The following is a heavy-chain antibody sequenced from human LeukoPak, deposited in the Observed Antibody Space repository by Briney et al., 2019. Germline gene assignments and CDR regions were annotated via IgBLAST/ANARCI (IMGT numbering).Heavy chain of an antibody. Sequence: SETLSLTCTVSGGSISGYYWSWIRQPPGKGLEWIGYIYYSGSTNYNPSLKSRVTISVDTSKNQFSLKLSSVTAADTAVYYCARVETPSSSWTNYYYYGMDVWGQGTTVTVSS. CDR2: IYYSGST. V-gene: IGHV4-59*01. D-gene: IGHD6-13*01. CDR3: ARVETPSSSWTNYYYYGMDV. J-gene: IGHJ6*02. CDR1: GGSISGYY.